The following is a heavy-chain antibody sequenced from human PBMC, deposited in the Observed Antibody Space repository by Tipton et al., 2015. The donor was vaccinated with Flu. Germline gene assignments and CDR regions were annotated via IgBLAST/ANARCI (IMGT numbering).Heavy chain of an antibody. J-gene: IGHJ4*02. CDR1: GGPISSSNW. CDR3: ARRLSSGYYYPFDY. D-gene: IGHD3-22*01. V-gene: IGHV4-4*02. Sequence: TLSLTCAVSGGPISSSNWWSWVRQPPGKGLEWIGEIYHSGSTNYNPSLKSRVTISVDKSKNQFSLKLSSVTAADTAVYYCARRLSSGYYYPFDYWGQGTLVTVSS. CDR2: IYHSGST.